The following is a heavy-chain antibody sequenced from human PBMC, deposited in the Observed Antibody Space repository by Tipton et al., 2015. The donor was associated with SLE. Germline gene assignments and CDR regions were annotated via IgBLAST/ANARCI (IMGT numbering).Heavy chain of an antibody. D-gene: IGHD3/OR15-3a*01. Sequence: LRLSCTVSGGSISSSSYYWGWIRQPPGKGLEWIGSIYYSGSTYYNPSLKSRVTISVDTSKNQFSLKLSSVTAADTAVYYCASGLSFDYWGQGTLVTVSS. J-gene: IGHJ4*02. CDR1: GGSISSSSYY. CDR3: ASGLSFDY. CDR2: IYYSGST. V-gene: IGHV4-39*07.